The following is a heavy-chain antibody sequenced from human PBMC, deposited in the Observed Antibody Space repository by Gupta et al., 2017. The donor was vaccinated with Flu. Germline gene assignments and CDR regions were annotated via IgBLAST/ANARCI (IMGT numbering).Heavy chain of an antibody. J-gene: IGHJ5*02. V-gene: IGHV4-39*01. CDR2: IIYRRNT. CDR3: ARHPAMYL. Sequence: QLQLQESGPGLVKPSGTLSLTCTVPGGSISASRYYYGWIRRHPGKGLEWIGSIIYRRNTYYYPALNNRVTITLDTAKGQFPLKMYIGAAADTAVYDCARHPAMYLWGQGTLVTVSS. CDR1: GGSISASRYY.